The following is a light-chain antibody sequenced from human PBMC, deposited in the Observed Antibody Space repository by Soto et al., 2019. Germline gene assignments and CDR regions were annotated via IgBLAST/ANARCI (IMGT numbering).Light chain of an antibody. V-gene: IGKV1-33*01. Sequence: TQSPTSLIASVGDRVTITCQASQYVGNYLNWYQQKPGEPPRLLISGASNLEPGVPARFSGSGSGADFTFIISDLQPEDVATYFYQQYDNIILSFGGGTKVEI. CDR1: QYVGNY. CDR2: GAS. CDR3: QQYDNIILS. J-gene: IGKJ4*01.